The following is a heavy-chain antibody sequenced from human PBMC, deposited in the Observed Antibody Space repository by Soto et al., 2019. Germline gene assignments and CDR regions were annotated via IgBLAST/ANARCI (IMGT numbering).Heavy chain of an antibody. CDR3: ARDPGYSSGWYGAFDY. CDR2: INPSGGST. CDR1: GYTFTSYY. V-gene: IGHV1-46*01. Sequence: QVQLVQSGAEVKKPGASVKVSCKASGYTFTSYYMHWVRQAPGQGLEWMGIINPSGGSTSYAQKFQGRVTMTXXTXTXXVYMELSSLRSEDTAVYYCARDPGYSSGWYGAFDYWGQGTLVTVSS. J-gene: IGHJ4*02. D-gene: IGHD6-19*01.